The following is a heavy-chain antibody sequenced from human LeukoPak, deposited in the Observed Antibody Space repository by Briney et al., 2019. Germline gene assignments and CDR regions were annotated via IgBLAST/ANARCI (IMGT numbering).Heavy chain of an antibody. V-gene: IGHV4-39*07. CDR1: GGSISSSSYY. Sequence: PSETLSLTCTVSGGSISSSSYYWGWIRQPPGKGLVWNGSIYYSGSTYYNPYLKSRVTISVDTSKNQLSLKLHSVTAADTAVYYCASRYCSGGSCHSYYYYNYMDVWGKGTTVTVSS. CDR3: ASRYCSGGSCHSYYYYNYMDV. J-gene: IGHJ6*03. CDR2: IYYSGST. D-gene: IGHD2-15*01.